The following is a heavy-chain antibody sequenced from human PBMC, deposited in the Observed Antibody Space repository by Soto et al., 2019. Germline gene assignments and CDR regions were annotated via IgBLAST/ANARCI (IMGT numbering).Heavy chain of an antibody. CDR3: PRDISRANWFDP. CDR2: IITIFGTA. D-gene: IGHD2-2*01. V-gene: IGHV1-69*01. CDR1: GGTFSSYA. Sequence: QVQLVQSGAEVKKPGSSVKFSCKASGGTFSSYAISWVRQAPGQGLEWMGGIITIFGTANYAQKFQGRVTITADEPTSTAYMELSSLRSEDTAVYYCPRDISRANWFDPWGQGTLVTVSS. J-gene: IGHJ5*02.